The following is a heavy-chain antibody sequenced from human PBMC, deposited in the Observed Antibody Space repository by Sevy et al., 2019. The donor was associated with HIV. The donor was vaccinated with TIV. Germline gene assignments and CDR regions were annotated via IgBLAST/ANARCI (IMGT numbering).Heavy chain of an antibody. J-gene: IGHJ4*02. CDR1: GGSFSGYY. Sequence: SETLSLTCAVYGGSFSGYYWSWIRQPPGKGLEWIGEINHSGGTNYNPSLKSRVTISVDTSKNQFSLKLSSVTAADTAVYYCARGRELSAGDLYYFDYWGQGTLVTVSS. CDR2: INHSGGT. CDR3: ARGRELSAGDLYYFDY. D-gene: IGHD3-16*01. V-gene: IGHV4-34*01.